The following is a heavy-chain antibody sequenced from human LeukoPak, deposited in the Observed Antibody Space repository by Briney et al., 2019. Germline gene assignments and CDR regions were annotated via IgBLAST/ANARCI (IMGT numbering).Heavy chain of an antibody. J-gene: IGHJ6*03. CDR3: ARGIDYDILTGYYGDYYMDV. CDR2: INAGNGNT. CDR1: GYTFTGYY. Sequence: ASVKVSCKASGYTFTGYYMHWVRQAPGQGLEWMGWINAGNGNTKYSQEFQGRVTITRDTSASTAYMELSSLRSEDMAVYYCARGIDYDILTGYYGDYYMDVWGKGTTVTVSS. D-gene: IGHD3-9*01. V-gene: IGHV1-3*03.